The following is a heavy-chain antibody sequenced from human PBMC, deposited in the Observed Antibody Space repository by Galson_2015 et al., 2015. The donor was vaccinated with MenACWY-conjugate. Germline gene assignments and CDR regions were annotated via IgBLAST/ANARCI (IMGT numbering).Heavy chain of an antibody. D-gene: IGHD4-17*01. CDR1: GFSFSGSW. CDR2: IKQDASEE. CDR3: ARGPRYGAFDI. Sequence: SLRLSCAASGFSFSGSWMSWVRQAPGKGLGWVANIKQDASEEYYVDSVKGRFAISRDNAKTSLYLQMNSLGAEDTAVYYCARGPRYGAFDIWGQGTMVTVSS. J-gene: IGHJ3*02. V-gene: IGHV3-7*03.